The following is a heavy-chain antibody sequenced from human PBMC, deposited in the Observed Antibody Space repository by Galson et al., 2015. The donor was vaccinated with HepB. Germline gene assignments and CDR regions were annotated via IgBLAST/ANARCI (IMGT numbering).Heavy chain of an antibody. Sequence: SLRLSCAASGFTFSSYGMHWVRQAPGKGLEWVAVISYDGRNQYYADSVKGRYTISRDNSKNTLYLQMNSLGGEDTAVYFCAREVTLTSSWYYYGMDVWGHGTTVIVSS. CDR3: AREVTLTSSWYYYGMDV. J-gene: IGHJ6*02. CDR1: GFTFSSYG. CDR2: ISYDGRNQ. V-gene: IGHV3-30*03. D-gene: IGHD6-13*01.